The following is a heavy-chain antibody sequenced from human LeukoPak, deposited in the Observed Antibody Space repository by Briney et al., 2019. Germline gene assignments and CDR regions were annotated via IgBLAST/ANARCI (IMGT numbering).Heavy chain of an antibody. Sequence: GGSLRLSCAAFSGYWMTWVRQAPGKGLEWVSYISSSRRTIYYADSVKGRVTISRDNSKNTLYLQMNSLRAEDTAVYYCAREEGEYSSFDYWGQGTLVTVSS. D-gene: IGHD6-6*01. CDR3: AREEGEYSSFDY. V-gene: IGHV3-48*01. CDR2: ISSSRRTI. J-gene: IGHJ4*02. CDR1: SGYW.